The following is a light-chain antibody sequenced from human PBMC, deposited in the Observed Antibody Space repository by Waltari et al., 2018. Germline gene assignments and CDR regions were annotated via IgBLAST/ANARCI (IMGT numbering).Light chain of an antibody. J-gene: IGKJ4*01. Sequence: IVLTQSPATLSLSPGERATLSCRASQCLSSYLAWYQQKPGQPPRLVIYDTSHRAAVIPPRFSGSGSGTDFTLTISSLEPEDSALYYCQQRSDWPLTFGGGTEVEI. CDR2: DTS. CDR1: QCLSSY. CDR3: QQRSDWPLT. V-gene: IGKV3-11*01.